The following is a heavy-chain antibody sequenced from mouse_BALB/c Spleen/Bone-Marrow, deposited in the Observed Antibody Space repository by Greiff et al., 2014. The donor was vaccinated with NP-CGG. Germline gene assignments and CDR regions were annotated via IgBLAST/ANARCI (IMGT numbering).Heavy chain of an antibody. CDR1: GFNIKDYY. CDR3: SDGNLYALDY. J-gene: IGHJ4*01. Sequence: VQLQQSGAELVRSGASVKLSYTASGFNIKDYYIHWVKQRPEQGLEWIGWIDPENGDTEYAPKFQGKATMTADTSSNTAYLPLSSLTSVDTAVYYCSDGNLYALDYWGQGTSVTVSS. D-gene: IGHD2-1*01. CDR2: IDPENGDT. V-gene: IGHV14-4*02.